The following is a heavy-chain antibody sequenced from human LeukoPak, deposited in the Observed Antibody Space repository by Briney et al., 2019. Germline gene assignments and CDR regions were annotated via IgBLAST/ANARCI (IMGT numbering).Heavy chain of an antibody. J-gene: IGHJ4*02. CDR2: IIPIFGTA. CDR1: GYTFTGYY. D-gene: IGHD6-19*01. V-gene: IGHV1-69*13. CDR3: ARDLKMGYSSGRYSWGTGSSNDY. Sequence: SVKVSCKASGYTFTGYYMHWVRQAPGQGLEWMGGIIPIFGTANYAQKFQGRVTITADESTSTAYMELSSLRSEDTAVYYCARDLKMGYSSGRYSWGTGSSNDYWGQGTLVTVSS.